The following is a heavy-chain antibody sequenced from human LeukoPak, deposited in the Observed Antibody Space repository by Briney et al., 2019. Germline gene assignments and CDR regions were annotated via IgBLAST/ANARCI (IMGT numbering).Heavy chain of an antibody. J-gene: IGHJ4*02. D-gene: IGHD5-12*01. V-gene: IGHV4-39*01. CDR1: GGFINSFNYY. CDR3: ARRRWQRGPDVVNPFDY. CDR2: IYYNGRT. Sequence: PSETLSLTCTVSGGFINSFNYYWGWIRQPPGKGLAWIGSIYYNGRTYYNPSLKSRVTISVDTSKNQFSLRLSSVTAADTAVYYCARRRWQRGPDVVNPFDYWGQGTLVTVSS.